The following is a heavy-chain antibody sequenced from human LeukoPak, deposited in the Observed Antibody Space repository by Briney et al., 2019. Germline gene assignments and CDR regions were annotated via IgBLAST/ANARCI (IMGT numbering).Heavy chain of an antibody. CDR1: GFTFSTYS. Sequence: GGSLRLSCSASGFTFSTYSMNWVRQAPGKGLEWVSAITSSSTYIYYADSVRGRSAISRDNSKNSLYLQMNSVTVEDTAVYYCARNKMYYYDTSGFYFFDSWGQGTLVTVSS. D-gene: IGHD3-22*01. CDR2: ITSSSTYI. CDR3: ARNKMYYYDTSGFYFFDS. V-gene: IGHV3-21*01. J-gene: IGHJ4*02.